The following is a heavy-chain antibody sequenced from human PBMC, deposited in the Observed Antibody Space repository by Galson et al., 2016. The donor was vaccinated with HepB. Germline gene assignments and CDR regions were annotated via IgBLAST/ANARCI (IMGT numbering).Heavy chain of an antibody. J-gene: IGHJ3*02. D-gene: IGHD3-3*01. CDR2: IYYTGSI. CDR3: ARVPEWRDAFDI. Sequence: ETLSLTCTVSGGSISPYYWSWIRQPPGKGLEWIGYIYYTGSINYNPSLTSRVTISVDASRNHFSLKMTSVTAADTAVYYCARVPEWRDAFDIWGQGKIVTVSS. V-gene: IGHV4-59*01. CDR1: GGSISPYY.